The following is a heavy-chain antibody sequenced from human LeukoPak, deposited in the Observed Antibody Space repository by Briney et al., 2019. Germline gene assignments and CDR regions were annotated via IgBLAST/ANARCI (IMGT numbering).Heavy chain of an antibody. CDR2: INSDGSST. CDR3: ARALTGPRAFDI. CDR1: GFTFSSYS. Sequence: PGGSLRLSCAASGFTFSSYSMNWVRQGPGKGLVWVSRINSDGSSTNYADSVKGRFTISRDNAKNTLYLQMNSLRAEDTAVYYCARALTGPRAFDIWGQGTMVTVSS. V-gene: IGHV3-74*01. J-gene: IGHJ3*02. D-gene: IGHD7-27*01.